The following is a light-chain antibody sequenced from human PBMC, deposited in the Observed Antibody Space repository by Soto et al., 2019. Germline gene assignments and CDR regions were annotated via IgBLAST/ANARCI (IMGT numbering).Light chain of an antibody. J-gene: IGKJ4*01. CDR2: AAS. V-gene: IGKV1-17*01. Sequence: DIQMTQSPSTLPASVGGRVPITCQSSQDISNYLNWYQHKPGKAPKRLIYAASSLQSGVPSRFSGSGSGTEFTLTISSLQPEDFATYYCLQHNSYPLTFGGGTKVDIK. CDR3: LQHNSYPLT. CDR1: QDISNY.